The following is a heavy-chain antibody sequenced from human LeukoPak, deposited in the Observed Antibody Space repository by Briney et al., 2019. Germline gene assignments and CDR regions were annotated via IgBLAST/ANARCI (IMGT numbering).Heavy chain of an antibody. Sequence: GGSLRLSCAASGFTFDVDTMHWVRQTPGRGLEWVSFISWKSHRTHYADSVKGRFTVSRDNSKDSLYLQMNSLRTEDTGLYHCASEVGYRSLGYLGQGTLVTVSS. CDR2: ISWKSHRT. V-gene: IGHV3-43*01. CDR3: ASEVGYRSLGY. J-gene: IGHJ4*02. CDR1: GFTFDVDT. D-gene: IGHD3-3*01.